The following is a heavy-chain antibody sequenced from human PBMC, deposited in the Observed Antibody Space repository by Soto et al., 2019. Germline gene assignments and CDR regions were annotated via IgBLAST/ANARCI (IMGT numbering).Heavy chain of an antibody. Sequence: GGSLRLSCAASGFPFSSYEMSWVRQAPGRGLECTSYISSTGSAISYADSVKGRFTISRDNAKNSLYLQMNNLRAEDTAVYYCARGVYDSSGYYYPWGQGSLVTVSS. J-gene: IGHJ5*02. CDR2: ISSTGSAI. D-gene: IGHD3-22*01. CDR3: ARGVYDSSGYYYP. V-gene: IGHV3-48*03. CDR1: GFPFSSYE.